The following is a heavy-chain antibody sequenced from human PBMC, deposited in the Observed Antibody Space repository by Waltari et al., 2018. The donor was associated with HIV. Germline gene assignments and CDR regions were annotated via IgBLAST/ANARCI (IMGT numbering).Heavy chain of an antibody. J-gene: IGHJ6*02. CDR1: GFTFSNYA. V-gene: IGHV3-23*01. CDR2: ISGSGGRT. Sequence: EVQLLESGGGLVQRGGSLRLSCAGSGFTFSNYAMSWVRQTPGKGLGWVSVISGSGGRTDSADSVKGRFTIARDNSKNTLYLQMNSLRAEDTAVYYCAKSIAVAGPQFFYGMDVWGHGTTVTVSS. CDR3: AKSIAVAGPQFFYGMDV. D-gene: IGHD6-19*01.